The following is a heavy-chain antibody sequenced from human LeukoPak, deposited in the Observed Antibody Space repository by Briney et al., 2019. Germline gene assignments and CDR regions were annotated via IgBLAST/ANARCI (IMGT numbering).Heavy chain of an antibody. D-gene: IGHD6-13*01. V-gene: IGHV4-61*08. CDR1: GDSISSGGYY. CDR3: ARNPQQLVLGSWYYYGMDV. J-gene: IGHJ6*02. CDR2: IYYSGST. Sequence: SQTLSLTCTVTGDSISSGGYYWNWIRQPPGKGLEWIGYIYYSGSTNYNPSLKSRVTISVDTSKNQFSLKLSSVTAADTAVYYCARNPQQLVLGSWYYYGMDVWGQGTTVTVSS.